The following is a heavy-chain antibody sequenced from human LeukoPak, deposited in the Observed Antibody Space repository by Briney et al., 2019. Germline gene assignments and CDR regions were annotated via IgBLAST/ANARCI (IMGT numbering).Heavy chain of an antibody. D-gene: IGHD3-3*01. V-gene: IGHV3-66*01. CDR2: IYSGGST. CDR3: ASGNLAFDFWSGNWFDP. CDR1: GFTVSSNY. Sequence: GGSLRLSCAASGFTVSSNYMSWVRQAPGKGLEWVSVIYSGGSTYYADSVKGRFTISRDNSKNTLYLQMNSLRAEDTAVYYCASGNLAFDFWSGNWFDPWGQGTLVTVSS. J-gene: IGHJ5*02.